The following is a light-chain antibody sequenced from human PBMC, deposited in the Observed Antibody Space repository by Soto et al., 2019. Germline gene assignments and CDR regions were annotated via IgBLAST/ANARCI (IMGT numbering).Light chain of an antibody. Sequence: QSVLTRPPSASGTPGQRVTISCSGSSSNIGSNYVYWYQQLPGTAPKLLIYRNNQRPSGVPDRFSGSKSGTSASLAISGPRSEDGADYNGAAGEDSLRGPSYGFGPGTKVPVL. J-gene: IGLJ1*01. CDR1: SSNIGSNY. CDR3: AAGEDSLRGPSYG. CDR2: RNN. V-gene: IGLV1-47*01.